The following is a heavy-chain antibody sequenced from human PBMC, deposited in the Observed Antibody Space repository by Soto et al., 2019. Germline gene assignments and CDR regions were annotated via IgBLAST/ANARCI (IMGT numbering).Heavy chain of an antibody. V-gene: IGHV1-69*01. Sequence: QVQLVQSGAEVKKPGSSVKVSCRASGVSFSSYAISWVRQAPRQGLEWVGGIIPIAGTGNHAQTFQARLTISSDVSTSTASMELSSLRSEDTAIYYCASSLRLGTVRGIIRYDLDHWGQGTLVTVSS. CDR1: GVSFSSYA. CDR2: IIPIAGTG. D-gene: IGHD3-10*01. CDR3: ASSLRLGTVRGIIRYDLDH. J-gene: IGHJ4*02.